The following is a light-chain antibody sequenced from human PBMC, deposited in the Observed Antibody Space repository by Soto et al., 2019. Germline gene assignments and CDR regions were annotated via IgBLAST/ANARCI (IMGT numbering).Light chain of an antibody. Sequence: QSALTQPASVSGSPGQSITISCTGTSSDVGGYNYVSWYQHHPGKAPKLILFGVSDRPLGVSHRFSGSKSGNTASLTISGLQAEDAADYYCCSYTSISTVVFGGGTKLTVL. J-gene: IGLJ2*01. CDR3: CSYTSISTVV. V-gene: IGLV2-14*01. CDR2: GVS. CDR1: SSDVGGYNY.